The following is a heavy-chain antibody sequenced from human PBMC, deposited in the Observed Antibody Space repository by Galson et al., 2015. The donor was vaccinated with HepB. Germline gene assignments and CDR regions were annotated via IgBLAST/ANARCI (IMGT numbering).Heavy chain of an antibody. CDR3: ARDLSPQVAGRPYDAFDI. CDR1: GFSFNRYW. D-gene: IGHD2-15*01. CDR2: IKRDGGEK. V-gene: IGHV3-7*03. Sequence: SLRLSCAASGFSFNRYWMTWVRQAPGKGLEWVANIKRDGGEKSCLDSVEGRFTISRDNAKNSLYLQINSLRADDTAVYYCARDLSPQVAGRPYDAFDIWGQGTMVTVSS. J-gene: IGHJ3*02.